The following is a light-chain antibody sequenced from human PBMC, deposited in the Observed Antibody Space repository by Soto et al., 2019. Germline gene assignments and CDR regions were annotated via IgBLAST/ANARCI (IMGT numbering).Light chain of an antibody. V-gene: IGKV3-20*01. CDR1: QSVSNNY. CDR2: GAS. J-gene: IGKJ1*01. CDR3: QQYGSSGT. Sequence: EIVFTQSPGTLSLSPGERATLSCRASQSVSNNYLAWYQPKPGEAPRLLIYGASNRATGIPDRLSGSGSGTDFTLTIRRLEPEDVAVYYCQQYGSSGTFGQGTKVDIK.